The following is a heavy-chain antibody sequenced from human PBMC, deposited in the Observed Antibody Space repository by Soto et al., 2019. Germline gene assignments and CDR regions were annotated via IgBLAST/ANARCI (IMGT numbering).Heavy chain of an antibody. CDR2: INYSGST. CDR3: ARDLGGGYCTGGTCYPRAAFDI. D-gene: IGHD2-15*01. CDR1: GGSVNTGDFY. V-gene: IGHV4-30-4*01. Sequence: SETLSLTCTVSGGSVNTGDFYWSWIRQPPGKGLEWIGYINYSGSTYNNPSLKRRVSMSLDTSKNQVSLKLSSVTAADTAVYYCARDLGGGYCTGGTCYPRAAFDIWGQGTVVT. J-gene: IGHJ3*02.